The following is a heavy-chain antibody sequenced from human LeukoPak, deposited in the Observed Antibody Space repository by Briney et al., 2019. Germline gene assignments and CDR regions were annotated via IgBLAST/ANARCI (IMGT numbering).Heavy chain of an antibody. Sequence: PSETLSLTCAVYGGSFSGYYWSWIRQPPGKGLEWIGEINHSGSTNYNPSLKSRVTISVDTSKNQFSLKLSSVTAADTAVYYCARGGIAVAGTLFDPWGQGTLVTVCS. CDR2: INHSGST. J-gene: IGHJ5*02. V-gene: IGHV4-34*01. D-gene: IGHD6-19*01. CDR3: ARGGIAVAGTLFDP. CDR1: GGSFSGYY.